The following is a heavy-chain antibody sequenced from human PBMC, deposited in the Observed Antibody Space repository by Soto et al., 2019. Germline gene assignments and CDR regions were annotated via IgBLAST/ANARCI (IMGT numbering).Heavy chain of an antibody. CDR2: IIPIFGTA. CDR1: GGTFSSYA. D-gene: IGHD2-15*01. V-gene: IGHV1-69*12. Sequence: QVQLVQSGAEVKKPGSSVKVSCKASGGTFSSYAISWVRQAPGQGLEWMGGIIPIFGTANYAQKFQGRVTISAEESTSTAYMELSSLRSEDTAVYYCARVVTVVKSFHYWSFDLWGRGTLVTDSS. J-gene: IGHJ2*01. CDR3: ARVVTVVKSFHYWSFDL.